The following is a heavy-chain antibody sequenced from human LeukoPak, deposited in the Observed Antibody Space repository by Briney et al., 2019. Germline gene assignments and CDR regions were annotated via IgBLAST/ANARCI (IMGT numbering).Heavy chain of an antibody. CDR1: GFTFSSYG. D-gene: IGHD4-17*01. CDR3: AKDPNGDYVGAFDS. CDR2: ISYDGSNK. V-gene: IGHV3-30*18. Sequence: GRSLRLSCAASGFTFSSYGMHWVRQAPGKGLEWVAVISYDGSNKYYADSVKGRFTISRDNSKNTLYLQMYSLRAEDTAVYYCAKDPNGDYVGAFDSWGQGTLVTVSS. J-gene: IGHJ3*01.